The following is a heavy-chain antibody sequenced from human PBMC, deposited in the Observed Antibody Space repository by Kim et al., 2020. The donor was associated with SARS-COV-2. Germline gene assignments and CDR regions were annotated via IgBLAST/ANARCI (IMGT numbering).Heavy chain of an antibody. J-gene: IGHJ4*02. V-gene: IGHV3-30*18. CDR2: ISYDGSNK. CDR1: GFTFSSYG. CDR3: AKDLYYYDSSGYHGY. D-gene: IGHD3-22*01. Sequence: GGSLRLSCAASGFTFSSYGMHWVRQAPGKGLEWVAVISYDGSNKYYADSVKGRFTISRDNSKNTLYLQMNSLRAEDTAVYYCAKDLYYYDSSGYHGYWGQGTLVTVSS.